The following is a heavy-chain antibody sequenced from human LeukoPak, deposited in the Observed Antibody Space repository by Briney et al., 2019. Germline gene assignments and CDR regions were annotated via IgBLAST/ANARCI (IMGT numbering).Heavy chain of an antibody. D-gene: IGHD2-8*01. J-gene: IGHJ4*02. Sequence: SETQSLTCTVSGGSISSSSYYWGWIRQPPGKGLEWIGSIYYSGSTYYNPSLKSRVTISVDTSKNQFSLKLSSVTAADTAVYYCARGDSQSPLMYFDYWGQGTLVTVSS. V-gene: IGHV4-39*07. CDR1: GGSISSSSYY. CDR2: IYYSGST. CDR3: ARGDSQSPLMYFDY.